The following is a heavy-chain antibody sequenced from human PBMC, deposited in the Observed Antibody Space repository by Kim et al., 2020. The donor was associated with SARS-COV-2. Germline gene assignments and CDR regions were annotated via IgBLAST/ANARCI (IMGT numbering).Heavy chain of an antibody. J-gene: IGHJ6*02. D-gene: IGHD6-13*01. V-gene: IGHV6-1*01. Sequence: SMKSRITINPDTSKNQFSLQLTSVTPEDTAVYYCARDLSSPFYYYYYGMDVWGQGTTVTVSS. CDR3: ARDLSSPFYYYYYGMDV.